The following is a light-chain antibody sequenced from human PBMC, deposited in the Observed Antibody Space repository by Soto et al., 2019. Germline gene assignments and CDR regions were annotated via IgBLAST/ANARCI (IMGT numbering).Light chain of an antibody. CDR1: QSVSSSS. CDR3: QQYGSSPIT. CDR2: GAS. V-gene: IGKV3-20*01. J-gene: IGKJ5*01. Sequence: EIVLTRSPGTLSLSPGERATLSCRASQSVSSSSLAWYQQKPGQAPRLLVYGASSRATGVPDRFSGSGSGTDFTLSISRQEPEDFAVYYCQQYGSSPITFGQGTRLEIK.